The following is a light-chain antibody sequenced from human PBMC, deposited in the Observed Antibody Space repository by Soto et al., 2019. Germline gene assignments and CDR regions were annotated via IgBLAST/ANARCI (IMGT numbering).Light chain of an antibody. Sequence: QSALSQPASVSGSPRQSITISCTGTSSDVGGYKYVSWYQQHPGKAPKLMIYEVSNRPSGVSNRFSGSKSANTASLAISGLQAEDEDDYYSCSYATNSRLVFGGGTKVTVL. CDR3: CSYATNSRLV. J-gene: IGLJ2*01. CDR1: SSDVGGYKY. CDR2: EVS. V-gene: IGLV2-14*01.